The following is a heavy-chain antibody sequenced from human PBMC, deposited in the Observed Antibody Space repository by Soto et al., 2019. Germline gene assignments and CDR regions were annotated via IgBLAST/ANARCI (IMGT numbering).Heavy chain of an antibody. CDR3: VLLPGTTVTHFDP. CDR1: GGTFSSYA. Sequence: SVKVSCKASGGTFSSYAISWVRQAPGQGLEWMGGIIPIFGTANYAQKFQGRVTITADESTSTAYMELSSLRSEDTAVYYCVLLPGTTVTHFDPWGQGTLVTVSS. V-gene: IGHV1-69*13. D-gene: IGHD4-4*01. J-gene: IGHJ5*02. CDR2: IIPIFGTA.